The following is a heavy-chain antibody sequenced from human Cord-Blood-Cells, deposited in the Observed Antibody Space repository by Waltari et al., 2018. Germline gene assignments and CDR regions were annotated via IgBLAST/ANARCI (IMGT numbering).Heavy chain of an antibody. CDR1: GGSISSSSYY. V-gene: IGHV4-39*01. Sequence: QLQLQESGPGLVKPSETLSLTCTVSGGSISSSSYYWGWIRQPPGKGLEWIGGIYYSGSTYYNPSLKSRVTISVDTSKNQFSLKLSSVTAADTAVYYCARLGCSSTSCYPVGWFDPWGQGTLVTVSS. CDR2: IYYSGST. CDR3: ARLGCSSTSCYPVGWFDP. J-gene: IGHJ5*02. D-gene: IGHD2-2*01.